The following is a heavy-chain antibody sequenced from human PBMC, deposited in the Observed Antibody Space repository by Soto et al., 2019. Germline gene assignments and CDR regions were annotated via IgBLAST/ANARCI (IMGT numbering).Heavy chain of an antibody. CDR2: ISGSGGST. CDR3: AKDPPSYDSSGYYTYFDY. D-gene: IGHD3-22*01. J-gene: IGHJ4*02. CDR1: GFTFSSYA. V-gene: IGHV3-23*01. Sequence: PGGSLRLSCAASGFTFSSYAMSWVRQAPGKGLEWVSAISGSGGSTYYADSVKGRFTISRDNSKNTLYLQMNSLRAEDTAVYYCAKDPPSYDSSGYYTYFDYWGKGTLVTVSS.